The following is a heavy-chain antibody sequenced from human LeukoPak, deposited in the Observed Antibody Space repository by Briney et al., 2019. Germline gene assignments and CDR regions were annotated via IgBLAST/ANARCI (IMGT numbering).Heavy chain of an antibody. Sequence: GGSLRLSCAASGFTFSSYGMHWVRQAPGKGLEWVAFIRYDGSNKYYVDSVKGRFTISRDNSKNTLYLQMNSLRAEDTAVYYCAKDRSLLWFGGFDYWGQGTLVTVSS. J-gene: IGHJ4*02. CDR2: IRYDGSNK. D-gene: IGHD3-10*01. CDR1: GFTFSSYG. CDR3: AKDRSLLWFGGFDY. V-gene: IGHV3-30*02.